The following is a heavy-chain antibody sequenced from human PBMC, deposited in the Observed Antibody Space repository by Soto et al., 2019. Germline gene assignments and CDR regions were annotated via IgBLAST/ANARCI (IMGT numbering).Heavy chain of an antibody. V-gene: IGHV4-31*03. CDR3: ARDKGAQYGYYYYGMDV. Sequence: QVQLQESGPGLVKPSQTLSLTCTVSGGSISSGGYYWSWIRQHPGKGLEWIGYIYYSGSTYYNPSLQGRVTISVGTSKNQFSLKLSSVTAADTAVYYCARDKGAQYGYYYYGMDVWGQGTTVTVSS. J-gene: IGHJ6*02. CDR2: IYYSGST. CDR1: GGSISSGGYY. D-gene: IGHD2-2*01.